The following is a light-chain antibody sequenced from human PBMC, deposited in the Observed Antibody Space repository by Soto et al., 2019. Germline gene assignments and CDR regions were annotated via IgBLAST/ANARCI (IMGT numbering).Light chain of an antibody. CDR1: QSVTKY. CDR2: DAV. CDR3: QQRSDWL. V-gene: IGKV3-11*01. J-gene: IGKJ4*01. Sequence: ESVLTQSPATLSLSPGERATLSCRASQSVTKYLAWYQQKPGQAPRLLIYDAVNRASGIPARFSGSGSGADFTLTISSLEPEDIAVYYCQQRSDWLFGGGTKVEI.